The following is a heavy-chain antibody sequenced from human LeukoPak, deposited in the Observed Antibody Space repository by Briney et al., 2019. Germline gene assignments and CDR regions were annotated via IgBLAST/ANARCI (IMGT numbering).Heavy chain of an antibody. CDR1: GFTFSDYA. Sequence: PGGSLRLSCAASGFTFSDYALGWVRQAPGRGLEWVATLSGSGGSTYYADSVKGRFTISRDNAKNSLYLQMNSLRAEDTALYYCAKDPERGEQWLINHFDYWGQGTLVTVSS. D-gene: IGHD6-19*01. CDR3: AKDPERGEQWLINHFDY. CDR2: LSGSGGST. J-gene: IGHJ4*02. V-gene: IGHV3-23*01.